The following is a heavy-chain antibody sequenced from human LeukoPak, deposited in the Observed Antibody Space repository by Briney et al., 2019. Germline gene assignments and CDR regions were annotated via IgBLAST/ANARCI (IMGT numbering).Heavy chain of an antibody. CDR2: ISSSSSYI. CDR3: ARSRRDYGDYVDWFDP. CDR1: GFTFSSYS. V-gene: IGHV3-21*01. Sequence: GGSLRLSCAASGFTFSSYSMNWVRQAPGKGLEWVSSISSSSSYIYYADSVKGRFTISRDNAKNSLYLQMNSLRAEDTAVYYCARSRRDYGDYVDWFDPWGQGTLVTVSS. D-gene: IGHD4-17*01. J-gene: IGHJ5*02.